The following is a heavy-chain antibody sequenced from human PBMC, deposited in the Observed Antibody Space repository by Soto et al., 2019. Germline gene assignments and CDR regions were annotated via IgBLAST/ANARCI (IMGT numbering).Heavy chain of an antibody. CDR2: ISGSGGST. J-gene: IGHJ5*02. CDR3: AKDGVGVVAATNWFDP. D-gene: IGHD2-15*01. CDR1: GCTFSSYA. V-gene: IGHV3-23*01. Sequence: PGGSLRLSCAASGCTFSSYAMSWVRQAPGKGLEWVSAISGSGGSTYYADPVKGRFTISRDNSKNTLYLQMNSLSAEDTAVYYCAKDGVGVVAATNWFDPWGQGTLVTVSS.